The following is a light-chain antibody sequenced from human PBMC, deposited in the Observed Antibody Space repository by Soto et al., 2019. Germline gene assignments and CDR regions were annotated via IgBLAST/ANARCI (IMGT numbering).Light chain of an antibody. V-gene: IGKV3-15*01. Sequence: EIVMTQSPATLSVSPGERATLSCRASQSVSSNLAWYQQKPGQAPRLLIYGASTRATCIPARFSGSGSGTEFHLTISSLQSEDFAVYYCQQYNNWPPYTFGQGTKLEIK. CDR2: GAS. CDR1: QSVSSN. J-gene: IGKJ2*01. CDR3: QQYNNWPPYT.